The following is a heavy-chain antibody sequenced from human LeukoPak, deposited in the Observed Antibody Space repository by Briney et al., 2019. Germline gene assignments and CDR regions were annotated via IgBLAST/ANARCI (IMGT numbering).Heavy chain of an antibody. CDR3: ARGGKSELGTCDF. CDR2: IIPNSGGA. J-gene: IGHJ4*02. CDR1: GYTFSGYY. V-gene: IGHV1-2*02. Sequence: ASVKVSCKASGYTFSGYYMHWVRQAPGQGLEWMGWIIPNSGGANYAQKFRGRVTMIMDTSINTAYMELSSLRSDDTAVYYCARGGKSELGTCDFWGQGTLVTVST. D-gene: IGHD7-27*01.